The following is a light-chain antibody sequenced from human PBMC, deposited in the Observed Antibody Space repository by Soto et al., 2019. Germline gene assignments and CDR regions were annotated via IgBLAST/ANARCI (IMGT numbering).Light chain of an antibody. J-gene: IGKJ3*01. V-gene: IGKV3-20*01. CDR1: QSISTKY. CDR2: GAS. CDR3: QHYYTSPPLFT. Sequence: EIVFTQSPGTLSVSPGERATLSCRASQSISTKYLAWYQQKPGQAPRLLIYGASRSDIGIPDRFSGSGAGTDFTLTVSRLAPEDFAVYFCQHYYTSPPLFTFGPGTKVDI.